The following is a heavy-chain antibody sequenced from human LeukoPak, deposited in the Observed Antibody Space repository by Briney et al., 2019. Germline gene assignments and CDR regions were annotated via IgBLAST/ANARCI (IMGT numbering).Heavy chain of an antibody. J-gene: IGHJ4*02. CDR2: ISGSGTST. Sequence: GWSLRLSCAASGFTFSNYAMSWVRQAPGKGLEWVSGISGSGTSTYYADSVKGRFTISRDNSKSTLYLQMNSLRVEDTAVYYCAIRYCSGGSCPNWGQGTLVTVSS. CDR3: AIRYCSGGSCPN. D-gene: IGHD2-15*01. CDR1: GFTFSNYA. V-gene: IGHV3-23*01.